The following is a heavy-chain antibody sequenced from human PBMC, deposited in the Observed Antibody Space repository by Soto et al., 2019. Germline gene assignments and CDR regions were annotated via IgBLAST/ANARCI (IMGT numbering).Heavy chain of an antibody. CDR2: ISGSGGST. Sequence: PGGSLRLSXAASGFTFSSYAMSWVRQAPGKGLEWVSAISGSGGSTYYADSVKGRFTISRDNSKNTLYPQMNSLRAEDTAVYYCAQDPYYYDSSGSSDAFDIWGQGTMVTVSS. D-gene: IGHD3-22*01. CDR3: AQDPYYYDSSGSSDAFDI. CDR1: GFTFSSYA. V-gene: IGHV3-23*01. J-gene: IGHJ3*02.